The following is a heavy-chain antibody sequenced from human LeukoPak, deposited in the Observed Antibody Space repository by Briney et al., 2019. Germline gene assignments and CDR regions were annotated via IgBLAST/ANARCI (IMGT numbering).Heavy chain of an antibody. Sequence: GGSLRLSCAASGFTFSDYYMSWIRQAPGKGLEWVSYISSSGSTIYYADSVKGRFTISRDNAKNSLYLQMTSLRAEDTAVYYCARAQTREYYDFWSGYYPDYWGQGTLVTVSS. CDR2: ISSSGSTI. D-gene: IGHD3-3*01. CDR1: GFTFSDYY. V-gene: IGHV3-11*04. J-gene: IGHJ4*02. CDR3: ARAQTREYYDFWSGYYPDY.